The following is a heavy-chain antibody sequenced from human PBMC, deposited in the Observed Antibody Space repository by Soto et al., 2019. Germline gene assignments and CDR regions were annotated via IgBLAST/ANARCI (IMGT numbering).Heavy chain of an antibody. CDR2: MSADNGDT. D-gene: IGHD2-15*01. J-gene: IGHJ4*02. V-gene: IGHV1-8*01. CDR3: ARGTYCSGAACDWRANDY. Sequence: QVQLVQSGAEVQKPGASVKVSCKASGYTFTSYEINWVRQATGQGLEWMGWMSADNGDTAYAPEFQGRLTMTRDTSTSTAYMELSSLRSDDTAVYYCARGTYCSGAACDWRANDYWGPGTLVTVSS. CDR1: GYTFTSYE.